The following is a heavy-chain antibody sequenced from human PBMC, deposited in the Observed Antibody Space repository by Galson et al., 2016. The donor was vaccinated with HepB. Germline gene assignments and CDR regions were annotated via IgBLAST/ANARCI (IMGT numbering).Heavy chain of an antibody. Sequence: ETLSLTCNVSGDSITSSGYFWGWIRQPPGKGLKWIGAISYRGTTYDYPSLKSRLTVSVDTSKNQFSLKLSSVTAADTAVYYCARSVNEAFDIWGQGTMVTVSS. V-gene: IGHV4-39*01. J-gene: IGHJ3*02. CDR3: ARSVNEAFDI. CDR1: GDSITSSGYF. CDR2: ISYRGTT. D-gene: IGHD1-1*01.